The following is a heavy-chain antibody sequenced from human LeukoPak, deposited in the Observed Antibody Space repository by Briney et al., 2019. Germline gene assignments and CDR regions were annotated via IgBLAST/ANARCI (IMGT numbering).Heavy chain of an antibody. Sequence: GGSLRLSCAASTFTFSSYSMNWVRQAPGKGLEWVSSISSSSSYTYYSDSVKGRFTISRDNAKNSLYLQMNSLRAEDTAVYYCARGGCTSTSCYLFDYWGQGTLVTVSS. D-gene: IGHD2-2*01. J-gene: IGHJ4*02. CDR1: TFTFSSYS. V-gene: IGHV3-21*01. CDR2: ISSSSSYT. CDR3: ARGGCTSTSCYLFDY.